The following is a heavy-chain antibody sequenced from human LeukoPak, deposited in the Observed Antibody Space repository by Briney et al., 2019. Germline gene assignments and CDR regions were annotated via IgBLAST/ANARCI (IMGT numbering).Heavy chain of an antibody. CDR1: GFTFSSYS. D-gene: IGHD3-10*01. Sequence: PGGSLRLSCAASGFTFSSYSMNWVRQAPGKGLEWVANIKGDGSEKSYVDSVKGRFTISRDNAKNSLYLQMNSLRAEDTAVYYCARGGSFWGQGTLVTVSS. CDR3: ARGGSF. CDR2: IKGDGSEK. V-gene: IGHV3-7*01. J-gene: IGHJ4*02.